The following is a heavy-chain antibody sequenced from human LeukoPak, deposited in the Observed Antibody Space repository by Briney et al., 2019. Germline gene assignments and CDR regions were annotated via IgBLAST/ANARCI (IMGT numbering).Heavy chain of an antibody. V-gene: IGHV3-48*02. CDR3: ARDRSLSVAGIFDY. CDR2: SNSGGSPV. J-gene: IGHJ4*02. Sequence: PGGSLRLSCIGSGFSFSNYRMNWVRRAPGKGLEWISYSNSGGSPVSYAESVHGRFTISRDNAKNSLYLQMNSLRDEDTAVYYCARDRSLSVAGIFDYWGQGTLVTVSS. D-gene: IGHD6-19*01. CDR1: GFSFSNYR.